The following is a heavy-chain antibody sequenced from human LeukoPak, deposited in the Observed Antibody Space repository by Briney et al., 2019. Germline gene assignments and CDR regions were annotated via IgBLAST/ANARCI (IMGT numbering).Heavy chain of an antibody. CDR1: GFTFSSYG. J-gene: IGHJ5*02. CDR2: IWYDGSNK. V-gene: IGHV3-33*01. D-gene: IGHD2-21*02. Sequence: PGGSLRLSCAASGFTFSSYGMHWVRQAPGKGLEWVAVIWYDGSNKYYADPVKGRFTIPRDNSKNTLYLQMNSLRAEDTAVYYCARAVVTAIPYNWFDPWGQGTLVTVSS. CDR3: ARAVVTAIPYNWFDP.